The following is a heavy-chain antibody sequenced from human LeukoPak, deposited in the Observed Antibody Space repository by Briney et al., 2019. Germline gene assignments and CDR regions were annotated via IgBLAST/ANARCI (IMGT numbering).Heavy chain of an antibody. CDR3: ARGSAASLRHFDY. J-gene: IGHJ4*02. CDR1: GFIFSDYY. V-gene: IGHV3-11*01. CDR2: ISSGRGINK. Sequence: GGSLRLSCAASGFIFSDYYMSWMREAPGEGLEWVSYISSGRGINKGCADSLKGRCTISRDNAENSVYLQMNSLAVEDTAVYYCARGSAASLRHFDYWGQGILVTVSS. D-gene: IGHD6-25*01.